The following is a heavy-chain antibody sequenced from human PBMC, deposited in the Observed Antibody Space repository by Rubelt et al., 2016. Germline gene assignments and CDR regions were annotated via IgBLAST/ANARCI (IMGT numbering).Heavy chain of an antibody. CDR1: GFSFNIYE. Sequence: EVQLVESGGGLVQPGGSLRLSCAASGFSFNIYEMNWVRQAPGKGLEWVSSITASGGGRDSAVAGKCRFTVSRDNAKNLLYRQMNNVTDDDTALYYCVRDEYGVGGDPWGQGTLVTVSS. D-gene: IGHD2/OR15-2a*01. CDR3: VRDEYGVGGDP. V-gene: IGHV3-48*03. CDR2: ITASGGGR. J-gene: IGHJ5*02.